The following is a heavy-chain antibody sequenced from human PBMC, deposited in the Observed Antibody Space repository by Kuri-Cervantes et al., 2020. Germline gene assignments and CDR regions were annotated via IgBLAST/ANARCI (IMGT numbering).Heavy chain of an antibody. CDR3: ARDRNDILTGWFDP. D-gene: IGHD3-9*01. V-gene: IGHV1-18*04. Sequence: ASVKVSCKASGYTFTGYYMHWVRQAPGQGLEWMGWISACNGNTNYAQKLQGRVTMTTDTSTSTAYMELRSLRSDDTAVYYCARDRNDILTGWFDPWGQGTLSTVSS. CDR2: ISACNGNT. CDR1: GYTFTGYY. J-gene: IGHJ5*02.